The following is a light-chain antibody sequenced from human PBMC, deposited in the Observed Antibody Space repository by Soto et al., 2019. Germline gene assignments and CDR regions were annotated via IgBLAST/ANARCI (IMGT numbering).Light chain of an antibody. CDR3: QQYYHTPPVT. CDR1: QSVLYSSNNKNY. V-gene: IGKV4-1*01. CDR2: WAS. J-gene: IGKJ4*01. Sequence: DIVMTQSPDSLAVSLGERATIDCKSSQSVLYSSNNKNYLAWYQQKPGQPPKLLIYWASTRESGVPDRFSGSGSGPDFTLTIRSLQAEDVAVYYCQQYYHTPPVTFGGGTKVEIK.